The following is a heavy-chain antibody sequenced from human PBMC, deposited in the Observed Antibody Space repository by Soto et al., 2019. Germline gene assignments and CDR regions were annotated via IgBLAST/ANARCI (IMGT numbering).Heavy chain of an antibody. CDR3: ARSGCSGGSCFSYAYFYGMDV. J-gene: IGHJ6*01. D-gene: IGHD2-15*01. CDR1: GGSISRYY. Sequence: QVQLQESGPGLVKPSETLSLTCTVSGGSISRYYWSWIRQPAGKGLEWLGRIYFSGSTNYNPSVKSRFTMSVDTSKNQFSLKLSSVTAADTAVYFCARSGCSGGSCFSYAYFYGMDVW. CDR2: IYFSGST. V-gene: IGHV4-4*07.